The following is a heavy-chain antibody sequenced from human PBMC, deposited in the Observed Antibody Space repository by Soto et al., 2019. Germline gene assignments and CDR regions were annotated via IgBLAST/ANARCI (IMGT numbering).Heavy chain of an antibody. CDR3: ARDIPTDYYGSGSYYYYDYDGMDV. Sequence: GGSLRLSCAASGFTVSSNYMSWVRQAPGKGLEWVSVIYSGGSTYYADSVKGRFTISRDNSKNTLYLQMNSLRAEDTAVYYCARDIPTDYYGSGSYYYYDYDGMDVWGQGTTVTVSS. CDR1: GFTVSSNY. J-gene: IGHJ6*02. V-gene: IGHV3-66*01. D-gene: IGHD3-10*01. CDR2: IYSGGST.